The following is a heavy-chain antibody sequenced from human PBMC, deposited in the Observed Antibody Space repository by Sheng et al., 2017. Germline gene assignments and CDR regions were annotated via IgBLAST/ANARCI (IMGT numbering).Heavy chain of an antibody. CDR1: GFTFSGSA. V-gene: IGHV3-73*02. J-gene: IGHJ6*02. D-gene: IGHD3-3*01. CDR3: TKLPTYYDFWSEDGMDV. CDR2: IRSKANSYAT. Sequence: EVQLVESGGGLVQPGGSLKLSCAASGFTFSGSAMHWVRQASGKGLEWVGRIRSKANSYATAYAASVKGRFTISRDDSKNTAYLQMNSLKTEDTAVYYCTKLPTYYDFWSEDGMDVWGQGTTVTVSS.